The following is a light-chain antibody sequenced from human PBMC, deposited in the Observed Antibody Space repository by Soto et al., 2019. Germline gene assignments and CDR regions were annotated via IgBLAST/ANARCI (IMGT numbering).Light chain of an antibody. J-gene: IGKJ1*01. CDR2: GAS. CDR1: QSVSNY. Sequence: EIVLTQSPGTLSLYPGERATLSCRASQSVSNYLAWYQRKPGQAPRLLIYGASSRATGIPDRFSGSGSGTDFTLTISRLEPEDFAVYYCHQYGGSPQTFGQGTKVDIK. V-gene: IGKV3-20*01. CDR3: HQYGGSPQT.